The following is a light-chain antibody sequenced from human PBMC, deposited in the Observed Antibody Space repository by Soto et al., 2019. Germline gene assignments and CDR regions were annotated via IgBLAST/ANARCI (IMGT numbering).Light chain of an antibody. CDR2: GAS. CDR1: QSVSSNF. Sequence: EIVLTQSPATLSLSPGERATLSCRASQSVSSNFLAWYQQKPGQAPRLLIYGASSRATGIPDRFGGSGSGTDFTLTISRLEPEDFAVYYCQQYGSSPRTFGQGTKVEIK. J-gene: IGKJ1*01. CDR3: QQYGSSPRT. V-gene: IGKV3-20*01.